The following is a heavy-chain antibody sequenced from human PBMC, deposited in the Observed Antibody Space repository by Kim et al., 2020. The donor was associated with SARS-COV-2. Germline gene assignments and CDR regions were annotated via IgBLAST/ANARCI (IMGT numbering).Heavy chain of an antibody. Sequence: ASVKVSCKASGYTFTSYAMHWVRQAPGQRLEWMGWINAGNGNTKYSQKFQGRVTITRDTSASTAYMELSSLRSEDTAVYYCARAHYDFWSGYYTPDNRFDPWGQGTLVTVSS. CDR2: INAGNGNT. D-gene: IGHD3-3*01. J-gene: IGHJ5*02. CDR3: ARAHYDFWSGYYTPDNRFDP. CDR1: GYTFTSYA. V-gene: IGHV1-3*01.